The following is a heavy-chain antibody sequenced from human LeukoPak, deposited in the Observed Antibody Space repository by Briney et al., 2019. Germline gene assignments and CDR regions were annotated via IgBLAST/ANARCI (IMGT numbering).Heavy chain of an antibody. Sequence: PSETLSLTCTVSGGSISGYSWTWIPQPPGQGLEWIGYFHNSRNTSYNPSLTGRVTISVDTAMDQVSLKLNSVTAADTAVYYCARGHLGLSPWGQGTLVTVSS. J-gene: IGHJ5*02. V-gene: IGHV4-59*01. CDR2: FHNSRNT. CDR1: GGSISGYS. D-gene: IGHD3-10*01. CDR3: ARGHLGLSP.